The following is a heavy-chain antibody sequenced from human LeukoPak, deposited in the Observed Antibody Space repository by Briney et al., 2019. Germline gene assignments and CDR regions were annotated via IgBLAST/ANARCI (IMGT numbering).Heavy chain of an antibody. J-gene: IGHJ4*02. V-gene: IGHV3-53*01. CDR1: GFMVSTNY. Sequence: PGGSLRLSCVASGFMVSTNYMTWVRQAPGKGLEWISVIYSGGSTFHADSVKGRFTISRDSSSNTLYLQMNSLRAEDTAVYYCARLGLGNDFWSGYLYYLDYWGQGTLVTVSS. CDR2: IYSGGST. D-gene: IGHD3-3*01. CDR3: ARLGLGNDFWSGYLYYLDY.